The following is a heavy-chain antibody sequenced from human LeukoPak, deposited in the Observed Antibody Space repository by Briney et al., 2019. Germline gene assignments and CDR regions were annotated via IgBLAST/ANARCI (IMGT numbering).Heavy chain of an antibody. V-gene: IGHV4-59*12. Sequence: SETLSLTCTVSGGSISSYYWSWIRQPPGKGLEWIGYIYYSGSTNYNPSLKSRVTISVDTSKNQFSLKLSSVTAADTAVYYCARDQYYYDSSGYYYVLDYWGQGTLVTVSS. CDR3: ARDQYYYDSSGYYYVLDY. CDR2: IYYSGST. J-gene: IGHJ4*02. CDR1: GGSISSYY. D-gene: IGHD3-22*01.